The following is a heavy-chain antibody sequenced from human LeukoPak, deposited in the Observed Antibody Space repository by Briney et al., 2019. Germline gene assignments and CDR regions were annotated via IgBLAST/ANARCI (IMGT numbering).Heavy chain of an antibody. Sequence: TPSETLSLTCTVSGGSISTYYWSWIRQPAGKGLEFIGHIYTSGSTNYNPSLKSRVTMSVGTSKNQFSLKLSSVTAADTAVYYCARVLRRVAAHNWFDPWGQGTLVTVSS. V-gene: IGHV4-4*07. CDR2: IYTSGST. D-gene: IGHD2-15*01. J-gene: IGHJ5*02. CDR1: GGSISTYY. CDR3: ARVLRRVAAHNWFDP.